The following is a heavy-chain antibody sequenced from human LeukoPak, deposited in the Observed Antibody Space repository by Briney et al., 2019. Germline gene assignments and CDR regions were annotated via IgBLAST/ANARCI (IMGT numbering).Heavy chain of an antibody. CDR1: GFTFSSYG. V-gene: IGHV3-33*01. CDR3: ARDRAAADLDY. Sequence: GGSLRLSCAASGFTFSSYGMHWVRQAPGKGLEWVAVIWYDGSNKFYADSVKGRFTISRDNSKNTLYLQMNSLRAEDTAVYYCARDRAAADLDYWGQGTLVTVSS. J-gene: IGHJ4*02. CDR2: IWYDGSNK. D-gene: IGHD6-13*01.